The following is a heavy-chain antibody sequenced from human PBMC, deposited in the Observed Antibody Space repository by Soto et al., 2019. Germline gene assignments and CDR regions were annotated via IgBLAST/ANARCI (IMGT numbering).Heavy chain of an antibody. CDR3: ARGTVTGSSYTTDFDY. CDR2: ISHTGTT. CDR1: GDSISGSQW. D-gene: IGHD1-20*01. V-gene: IGHV4-4*02. Sequence: SETLSLTCAVSGDSISGSQWWSWVRLPPGKGLEWIGEISHTGTTNYNPSLKSRVTMSVDKPKNQFSLNLTSVTAADTAVYYRARGTVTGSSYTTDFDYWGQGALVTVSS. J-gene: IGHJ4*02.